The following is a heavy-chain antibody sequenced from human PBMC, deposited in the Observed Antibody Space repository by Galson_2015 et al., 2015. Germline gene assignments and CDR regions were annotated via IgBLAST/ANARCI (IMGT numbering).Heavy chain of an antibody. D-gene: IGHD5-24*01. CDR3: ARGNGYNIDF. CDR2: ISSSTI. Sequence: SLRLSCAASGFTFSSYSMNWVRQAPGKGLEWVSYISSSTIYYADSVKGRFTISRDNAKNSLYLQMSSLRDEDTAVYYCARGNGYNIDFWGQGTLVTVSP. CDR1: GFTFSSYS. J-gene: IGHJ4*02. V-gene: IGHV3-48*02.